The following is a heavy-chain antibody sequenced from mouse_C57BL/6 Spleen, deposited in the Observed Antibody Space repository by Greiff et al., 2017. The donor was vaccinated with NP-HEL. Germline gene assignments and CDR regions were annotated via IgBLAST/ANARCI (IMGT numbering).Heavy chain of an antibody. Sequence: VKLMESGAELVKPGASVKISCKASGYAFSSYWLNWVKQRPGKGLEWIGQIYPGDGDTNYNGKFKGRATLTADKSSSTAYMQLSSLTSEDSAVYFCARSPYYYGSSYWYFDGWGTGTTVTVSS. CDR1: GYAFSSYW. CDR3: ARSPYYYGSSYWYFDG. J-gene: IGHJ1*03. D-gene: IGHD1-1*01. V-gene: IGHV1-80*01. CDR2: IYPGDGDT.